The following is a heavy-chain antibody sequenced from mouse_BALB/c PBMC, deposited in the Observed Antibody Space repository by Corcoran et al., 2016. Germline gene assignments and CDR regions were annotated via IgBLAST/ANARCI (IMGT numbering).Heavy chain of an antibody. Sequence: QIQLVQSGPELKKPGETVKISCKASGYTFTNYGMNWVKQAPGKGLKWMGWINTNTGEPTYAEEFKGRFAFSLETSASTAYLQINNLKNEDTATYFWARGARAYYAMDYWGQGTSVTVSS. V-gene: IGHV9-3*02. CDR3: ARGARAYYAMDY. D-gene: IGHD3-1*01. CDR2: INTNTGEP. CDR1: GYTFTNYG. J-gene: IGHJ4*01.